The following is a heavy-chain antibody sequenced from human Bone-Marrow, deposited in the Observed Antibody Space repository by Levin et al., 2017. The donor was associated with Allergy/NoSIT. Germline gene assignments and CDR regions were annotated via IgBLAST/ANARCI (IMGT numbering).Heavy chain of an antibody. J-gene: IGHJ4*02. CDR2: ISWNSNSI. CDR1: GFTFDEHA. V-gene: IGHV3-9*01. CDR3: AKDMGRGPAGIPYFDG. Sequence: SLKISCVASGFTFDEHAMHWVRQVPGKGLEWVSGISWNSNSIAYVESVKGRFTVSRDNAKNSLYLQMNSLRPEDTALYYCAKDMGRGPAGIPYFDGWGQGTQVTVSS. D-gene: IGHD2-2*01.